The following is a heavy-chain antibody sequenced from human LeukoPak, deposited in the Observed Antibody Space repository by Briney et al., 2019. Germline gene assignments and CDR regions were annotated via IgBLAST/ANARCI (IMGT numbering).Heavy chain of an antibody. D-gene: IGHD3-22*01. J-gene: IGHJ4*02. CDR2: ISWNSGSI. CDR3: ARQYYDSSGYSIDY. V-gene: IGHV3-9*01. CDR1: GFTFDDYA. Sequence: GRSLRLSCAASGFTFDDYAMHWVRQAPGKGLEWVSGISWNSGSIGYADSVKGRFTISRDNAKNSLYLQMNSLRAEDTAVYYCARQYYDSSGYSIDYWGQGTLVTVSS.